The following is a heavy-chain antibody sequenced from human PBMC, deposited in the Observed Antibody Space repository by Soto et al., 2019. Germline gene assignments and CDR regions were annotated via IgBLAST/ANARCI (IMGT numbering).Heavy chain of an antibody. Sequence: QVQLQESGPGLVKPSETLSLTCTVSGASIGSSYWSWIRQPPGKGLEWIGYIFYSGSTNYSRSLNTRVSISIDTSNSQFSLTLSSVTAADTAVYYCARVSTVTTLDYWGHGIMVTVSS. CDR2: IFYSGST. D-gene: IGHD4-17*01. J-gene: IGHJ4*01. CDR3: ARVSTVTTLDY. CDR1: GASIGSSY. V-gene: IGHV4-59*01.